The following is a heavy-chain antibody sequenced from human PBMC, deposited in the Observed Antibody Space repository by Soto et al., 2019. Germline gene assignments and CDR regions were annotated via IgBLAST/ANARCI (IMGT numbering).Heavy chain of an antibody. D-gene: IGHD2-2*01. CDR1: GYTFTGYY. Sequence: ASVKVSCKASGYTFTGYYMHWVRQAPGQGLEWMGWINPNIGGTNYAQKFQGWVTMTRDTSISTAYMELSRLTSDDTAVYYCARGCGTTSCYEGRTFDIWGQGTMVTVSS. V-gene: IGHV1-2*04. CDR3: ARGCGTTSCYEGRTFDI. J-gene: IGHJ3*02. CDR2: INPNIGGT.